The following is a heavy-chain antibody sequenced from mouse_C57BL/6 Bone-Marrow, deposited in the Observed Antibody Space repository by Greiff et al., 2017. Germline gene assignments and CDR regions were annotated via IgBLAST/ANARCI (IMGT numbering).Heavy chain of an antibody. J-gene: IGHJ4*01. CDR2: IYPRSGTT. D-gene: IGHD4-1*01. CDR3: ARSWVYAMDY. CDR1: GYTFTSYG. Sequence: QVQLQQSGAELARPGASVKLSCKVSGYTFTSYGISWVKQRTGQGLEWIGEIYPRSGTTYYNEKLKGKATLTADKSSSTAYMELRSLTSEDSAVYFCARSWVYAMDYWGQGTSVTVSA. V-gene: IGHV1-81*01.